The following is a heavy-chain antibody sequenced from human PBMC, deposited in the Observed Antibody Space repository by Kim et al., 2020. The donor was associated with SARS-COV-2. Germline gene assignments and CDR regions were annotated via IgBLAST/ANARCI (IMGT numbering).Heavy chain of an antibody. J-gene: IGHJ4*02. V-gene: IGHV4-39*01. Sequence: SETLSLTCTVSGDSISSSGYYWGWIRQPPGKGREWIGTIYYSGSTYYNPSLKSRVTISVDTSRNQFSLQLSSVTAADTAVYYCARARGYSYGSLDYWGQG. CDR2: IYYSGST. D-gene: IGHD5-18*01. CDR1: GDSISSSGYY. CDR3: ARARGYSYGSLDY.